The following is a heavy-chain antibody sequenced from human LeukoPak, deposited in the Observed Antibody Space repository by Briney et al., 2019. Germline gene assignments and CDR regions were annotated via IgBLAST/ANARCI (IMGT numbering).Heavy chain of an antibody. J-gene: IGHJ4*02. Sequence: TSETLSLTCTVSGGSISSYYWSWLRQPPGKGLEWIGYIYYSGSTNYNPSLKSRVTISVDTSKNQFSLKLSSVTAVDTAVYYCARGYCSSTSCYNLDYWGQGTLVTVSS. V-gene: IGHV4-59*01. CDR3: ARGYCSSTSCYNLDY. CDR2: IYYSGST. D-gene: IGHD2-2*02. CDR1: GGSISSYY.